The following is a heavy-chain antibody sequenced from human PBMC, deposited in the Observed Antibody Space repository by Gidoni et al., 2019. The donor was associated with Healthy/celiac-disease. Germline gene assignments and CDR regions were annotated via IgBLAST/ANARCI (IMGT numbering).Heavy chain of an antibody. J-gene: IGHJ4*02. CDR2: INPSGGST. V-gene: IGHV1-46*01. Sequence: AQGLEWMGIINPSGGSTSYAQKFQGRVTMTRDTSTSTVYMELSSLRSEDTAVYYCARDVRGVGATWYYFDYWGQGTLVTVSS. D-gene: IGHD1-26*01. CDR3: ARDVRGVGATWYYFDY.